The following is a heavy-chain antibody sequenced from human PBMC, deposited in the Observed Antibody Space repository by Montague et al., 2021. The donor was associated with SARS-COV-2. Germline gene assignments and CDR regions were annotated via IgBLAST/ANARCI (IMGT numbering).Heavy chain of an antibody. CDR3: ARWGLNNAFDI. J-gene: IGHJ3*02. D-gene: IGHD1/OR15-1a*01. CDR2: IYFTGKT. CDR1: GDSISRSHYV. Sequence: ETLSLTCSVSGDSISRSHYVWAWIRQPPGMGLEWIGSIYFTGKTYYHPSLKSRVTISIDTSKNHFSLRLSSVTAADSAVFYCARWGLNNAFDIWGLGTMITISS. V-gene: IGHV4-39*02.